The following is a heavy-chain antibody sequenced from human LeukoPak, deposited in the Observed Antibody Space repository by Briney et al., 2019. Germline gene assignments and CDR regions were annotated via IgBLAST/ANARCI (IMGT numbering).Heavy chain of an antibody. V-gene: IGHV3-21*01. CDR2: ISSSSSYI. Sequence: GGSLRLSCAASGFTFSSYSMNWVRQAPGKGLEWVSSISSSSSYIYYADSVKGRFTISRDNAKNSLYLQMNSLRAGDTAVYYCARAFFYYDILTGHFDYWGQGTLVTVSS. J-gene: IGHJ4*02. CDR3: ARAFFYYDILTGHFDY. CDR1: GFTFSSYS. D-gene: IGHD3-9*01.